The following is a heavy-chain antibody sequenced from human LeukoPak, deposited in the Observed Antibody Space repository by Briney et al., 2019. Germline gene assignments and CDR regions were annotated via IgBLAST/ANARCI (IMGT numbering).Heavy chain of an antibody. CDR3: ASIPVRIVVS. V-gene: IGHV3-30*04. CDR2: NSYDGRNK. Sequence: GGSLRLSCAASGFPFGTYALHWVRQAPGKGLEWVALNSYDGRNKYYAASVKGRFTVSRDNSQNTLWLQMNSLRAEDTAVYYCASIPVRIVVSWGQGTLVTVSS. J-gene: IGHJ4*02. CDR1: GFPFGTYA. D-gene: IGHD3-22*01.